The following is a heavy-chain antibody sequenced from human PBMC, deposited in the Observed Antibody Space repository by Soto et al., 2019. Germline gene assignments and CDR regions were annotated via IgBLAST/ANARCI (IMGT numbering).Heavy chain of an antibody. CDR2: IYHSGST. J-gene: IGHJ5*02. CDR1: GGSISSGDYY. CDR3: ARELPEGARLDP. Sequence: QVQLQESGPGLVKPSQTLSLTCTVSGGSISSGDYYWSWIRQPPGKGLEWIGYIYHSGSTYYNPSLKSRVTISGDTSKNQFSLKLSSVTAADTAVYYCARELPEGARLDPWGQGTLVTVSS. V-gene: IGHV4-30-4*01.